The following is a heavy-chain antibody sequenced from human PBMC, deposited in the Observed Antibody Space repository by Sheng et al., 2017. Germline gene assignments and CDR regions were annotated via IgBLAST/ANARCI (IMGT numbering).Heavy chain of an antibody. J-gene: IGHJ6*03. CDR2: ISAYNGNT. V-gene: IGHV1-18*01. CDR1: GYTFTSYG. CDR3: ARDARFREFAYYYYYMDV. D-gene: IGHD3-10*01. Sequence: QVQLVQSGAEVKKPGASVKVSCKASGYTFTSYGISWVRQAPGQGLEWMGWISAYNGNTNYAQKLQGRVTMTTDTSTSTAYMELRSLRSDDTAVYYCARDARFREFAYYYYYMDVWGKGTTVTVSS.